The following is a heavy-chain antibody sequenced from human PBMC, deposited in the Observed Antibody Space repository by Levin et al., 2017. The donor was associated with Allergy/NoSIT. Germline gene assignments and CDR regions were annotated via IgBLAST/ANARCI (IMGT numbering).Heavy chain of an antibody. Sequence: GGSLRLSCAASGFTFSSYSMNWVRQAPGKGLEWVSYISSSSSTIYYADSVKGRFTISRDNAKNSLYLQMNSLRAEDTAVYYCARDRCSGGSCYSPAIDPWGQGTLVTVSS. CDR1: GFTFSSYS. J-gene: IGHJ5*02. D-gene: IGHD2-15*01. V-gene: IGHV3-48*01. CDR3: ARDRCSGGSCYSPAIDP. CDR2: ISSSSSTI.